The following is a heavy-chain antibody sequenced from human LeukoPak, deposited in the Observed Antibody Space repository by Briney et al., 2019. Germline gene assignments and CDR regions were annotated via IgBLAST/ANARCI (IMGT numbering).Heavy chain of an antibody. CDR2: IRQDGSEK. J-gene: IGHJ4*02. D-gene: IGHD2-15*01. Sequence: PGGSLRLSCAASGFTFPNYCMSWVRQAPGKGLEWVANIRQDGSEKFYVDSVKGRFTISRDNDKSSLYLQMNSLRGEDTAVYFCARVGCSLELILWGQGTLVTVS. CDR3: ARVGCSLELIL. V-gene: IGHV3-7*01. CDR1: GFTFPNYC.